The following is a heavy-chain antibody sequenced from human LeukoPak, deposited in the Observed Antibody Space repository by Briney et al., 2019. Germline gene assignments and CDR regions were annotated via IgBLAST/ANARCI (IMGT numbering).Heavy chain of an antibody. CDR2: IKSKSDGETA. D-gene: IGHD1-1*01. J-gene: IGHJ4*02. V-gene: IGHV3-15*01. CDR1: GITFSNAW. Sequence: GGSLRLSCAASGITFSNAWMSWVRQAPGKGLEWVGRIKSKSDGETADYAAPVKGRFTISRDDSKNTLYLQMNSLKTEDTAIYYCATYRWYSDYWGQGVLVTVSS. CDR3: ATYRWYSDY.